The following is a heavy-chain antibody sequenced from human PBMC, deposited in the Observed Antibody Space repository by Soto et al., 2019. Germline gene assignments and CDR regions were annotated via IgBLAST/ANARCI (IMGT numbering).Heavy chain of an antibody. Sequence: ASVKVSCKASGYTFTSYGISWVRQAPGQGLEWMGWISAYNGNTNYAQKLQGRVTMTTDTSTSTAYMELRSLRSDDTAVYYCARDYYDSSGYYYRSAFDIGGQGAMVTVSS. CDR1: GYTFTSYG. CDR2: ISAYNGNT. CDR3: ARDYYDSSGYYYRSAFDI. D-gene: IGHD3-22*01. V-gene: IGHV1-18*04. J-gene: IGHJ3*02.